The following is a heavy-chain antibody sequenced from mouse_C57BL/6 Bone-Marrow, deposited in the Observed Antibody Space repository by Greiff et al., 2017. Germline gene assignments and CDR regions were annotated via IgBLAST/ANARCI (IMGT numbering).Heavy chain of an antibody. CDR1: GYSFTGYY. CDR3: ARCYDYDVGWYFDV. Sequence: VQLQQSGPELVKPGASVKISCKASGYSFTGYYMNWVKQSPEKSLEWIGEINPSTGGTTYNQKFKAKATLTVDKSSSTAYMQLKRLTSEDSAVYYCARCYDYDVGWYFDVWGTGTTVTVSS. V-gene: IGHV1-42*01. CDR2: INPSTGGT. D-gene: IGHD2-4*01. J-gene: IGHJ1*03.